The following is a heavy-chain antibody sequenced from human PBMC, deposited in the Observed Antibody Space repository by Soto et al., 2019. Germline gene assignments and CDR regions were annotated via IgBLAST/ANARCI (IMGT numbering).Heavy chain of an antibody. CDR1: GYTFTCYY. J-gene: IGHJ6*02. CDR2: INPNSGDT. V-gene: IGHV1-2*02. Sequence: RXSVKVSCKASGYTFTCYYVHWVRQAPGQGLEWMGWINPNSGDTYLAQRFQGRVTMNRDTSIGTAYMELRGLTSDDTAEYYCAKGGAIVAAGTRVYLYNAMDVWGQGTTVTVSS. D-gene: IGHD1-26*01. CDR3: AKGGAIVAAGTRVYLYNAMDV.